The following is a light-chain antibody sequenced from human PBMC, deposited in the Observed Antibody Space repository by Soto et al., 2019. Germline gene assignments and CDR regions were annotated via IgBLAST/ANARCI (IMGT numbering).Light chain of an antibody. CDR2: DTS. CDR1: QSVKNY. Sequence: EIVLTQSPATLSLSPGERATLSCRASQSVKNYLAWYQRKTGQAPRLLIFDTSNRATGIPARFSGSGSGTDFTLTISSLEPEYFALYYCQQRITWPVTFGQGTKVEIK. CDR3: QQRITWPVT. V-gene: IGKV3-11*01. J-gene: IGKJ1*01.